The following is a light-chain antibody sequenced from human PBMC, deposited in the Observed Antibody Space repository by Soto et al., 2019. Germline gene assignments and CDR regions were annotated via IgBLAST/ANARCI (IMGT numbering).Light chain of an antibody. J-gene: IGKJ4*01. Sequence: EIVLTQSPGTLSLSPGERATLSCRASQSVSSSFLAWYQQKPGQAPRLLIYGASSRATGIPDRFSGSGSGTAFSLTISRLEPDDVAVYYCQQYGSSPLTFGGGTKVEIK. V-gene: IGKV3-20*01. CDR1: QSVSSSF. CDR2: GAS. CDR3: QQYGSSPLT.